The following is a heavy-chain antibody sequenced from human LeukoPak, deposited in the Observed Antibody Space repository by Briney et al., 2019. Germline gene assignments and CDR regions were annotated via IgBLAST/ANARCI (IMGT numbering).Heavy chain of an antibody. D-gene: IGHD2-21*01. V-gene: IGHV3-48*03. J-gene: IGHJ6*03. CDR3: ARLAGGYYYYMDV. CDR2: ISSSGSTI. Sequence: GGSLRLSCAASGFTFSSYEMNWVRQAPGKGLEWVSYISSSGSTIYYADSVKGRFTISRDNAKDSLYLQMNSLRAEDTAVYYCARLAGGYYYYMDVWGKGTTVTVSS. CDR1: GFTFSSYE.